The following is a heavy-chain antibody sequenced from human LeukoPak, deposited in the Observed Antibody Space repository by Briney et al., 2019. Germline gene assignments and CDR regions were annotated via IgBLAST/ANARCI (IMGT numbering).Heavy chain of an antibody. CDR3: AGLVTAAEAFDI. CDR2: TYFSGTS. CDR1: GGSISSGDHY. Sequence: PSETLSLTCTVSGGSISSGDHYWTWIRQTPGKGLEWIGYTYFSGTSYYNPSLRSRVTISVDTSEKQFSLRLSSVTAADTAVYYCAGLVTAAEAFDIWGQGTMVTVSS. J-gene: IGHJ3*02. V-gene: IGHV4-30-4*01. D-gene: IGHD1-20*01.